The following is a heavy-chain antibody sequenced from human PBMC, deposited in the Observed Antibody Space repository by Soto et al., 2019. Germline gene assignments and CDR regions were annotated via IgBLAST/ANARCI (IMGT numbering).Heavy chain of an antibody. Sequence: GGSLRLSCAASGFTFSSYAMSWVRQAPGKGLEWVSAISGSGGSTYYADSVKGRFTISRDNSKNTLCLQMNSLRAEDTAVYYCARDGWYSSSWYDMVFDYWGQGTLVTVSS. CDR3: ARDGWYSSSWYDMVFDY. J-gene: IGHJ4*02. V-gene: IGHV3-23*01. CDR2: ISGSGGST. CDR1: GFTFSSYA. D-gene: IGHD6-13*01.